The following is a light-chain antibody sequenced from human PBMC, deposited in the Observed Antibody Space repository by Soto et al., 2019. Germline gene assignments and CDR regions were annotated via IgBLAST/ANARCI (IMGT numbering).Light chain of an antibody. CDR1: QSVTHNH. J-gene: IGKJ2*01. CDR2: IAS. Sequence: TQSPSSLSASVGDRATLSCRASQSVTHNHLAWYQQKRGQAPRLLIYIASARATGLPGRFSGSGSGTDFTLTISRLEPEDFAVYYCQQYAGSPYTFGQGTKLEI. CDR3: QQYAGSPYT. V-gene: IGKV3-20*01.